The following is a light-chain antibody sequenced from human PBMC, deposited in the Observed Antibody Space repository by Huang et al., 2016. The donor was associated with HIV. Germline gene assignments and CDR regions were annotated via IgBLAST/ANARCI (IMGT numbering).Light chain of an antibody. V-gene: IGKV1-39*01. Sequence: DIQLTQSPSSLSASVGDRVTITCRASQTITTYLNWYQQKPGQAPHLLIYGASNLQSGVPSRFSGRGSGTDFTLIISGLQPEEFATYYCQQTYTFPAFGRGTKVEIK. J-gene: IGKJ1*01. CDR1: QTITTY. CDR2: GAS. CDR3: QQTYTFPA.